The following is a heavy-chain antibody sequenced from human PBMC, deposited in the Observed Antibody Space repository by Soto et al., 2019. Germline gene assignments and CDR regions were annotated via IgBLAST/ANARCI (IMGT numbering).Heavy chain of an antibody. CDR2: ISKSSGSK. V-gene: IGHV3-23*01. J-gene: IGHJ6*04. CDR3: AREGYQLPTNPYYYYGMDV. Sequence: GGSLRLSCTASGFTFSDYAMGWVRLAPGKGLEWVSTISKSSGSKYYADSVRGRFAVSRDNSKNTLYLQMNSLRAEDTAVYYCAREGYQLPTNPYYYYGMDVRRKGTTVTVSS. D-gene: IGHD2-2*01. CDR1: GFTFSDYA.